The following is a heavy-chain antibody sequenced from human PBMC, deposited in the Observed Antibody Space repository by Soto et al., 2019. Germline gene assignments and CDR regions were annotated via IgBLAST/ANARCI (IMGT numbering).Heavy chain of an antibody. D-gene: IGHD2-15*01. CDR3: ARDRIDFYAMDV. Sequence: QVQLVESGGGVVQPGGSLRLSCAVSGFNISDYGMHWFRQVPGKGLEWVALLRYDGNRKSYGDSVKGRFTLSRDKSKNTLYVQMDRLRAEDTAVYYCARDRIDFYAMDVWGQGTAVTVSS. CDR1: GFNISDYG. CDR2: LRYDGNRK. J-gene: IGHJ6*02. V-gene: IGHV3-30*02.